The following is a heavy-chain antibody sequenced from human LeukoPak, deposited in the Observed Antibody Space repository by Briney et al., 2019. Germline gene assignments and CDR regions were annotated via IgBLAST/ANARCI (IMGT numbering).Heavy chain of an antibody. V-gene: IGHV4-34*12. D-gene: IGHD3-10*01. CDR1: GWSFSGYC. CDR3: ASLKRGYYGSGSYYTLDY. J-gene: IGHJ4*02. CDR2: IIHSGSP. Sequence: SETLSLTCAVCGWSFSGYCWSWARQPPGKGMECLGVIIHSGSPNYNSSLKSRVTISVGTSKNQFSLKLSSVTAADTDVYYCASLKRGYYGSGSYYTLDYWGQGTLVTVSS.